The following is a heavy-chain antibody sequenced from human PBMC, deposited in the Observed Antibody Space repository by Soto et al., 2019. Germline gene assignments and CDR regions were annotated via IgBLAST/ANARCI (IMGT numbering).Heavy chain of an antibody. CDR1: GFTFTSCA. CDR2: ISGSGGNT. Sequence: GGSLRLSCAASGFTFTSCAMSWVRQAPGKGLEWVSAISGSGGNTYYAASVRGRFTISRDNSKNTLYLQMNSLRAEDTAVYFCAKDLNYDFWSGYYGYFDYWGQGILVTVSS. J-gene: IGHJ4*02. V-gene: IGHV3-23*01. CDR3: AKDLNYDFWSGYYGYFDY. D-gene: IGHD3-3*01.